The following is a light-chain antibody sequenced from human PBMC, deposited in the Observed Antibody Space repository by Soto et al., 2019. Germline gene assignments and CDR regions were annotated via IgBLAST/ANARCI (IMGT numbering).Light chain of an antibody. Sequence: QSVLTHPAAVSGSPGQSITISCTGTSSDVGGYNYDSWYQQHPGKAPKLMIYDVSNRPSGVSNRFSGSKSGNTASLTISGLQAEDEDDYYCSSDTSSSTYVFGTRTKVTV. CDR2: DVS. CDR1: SSDVGGYNY. CDR3: SSDTSSSTYV. V-gene: IGLV2-14*01. J-gene: IGLJ1*01.